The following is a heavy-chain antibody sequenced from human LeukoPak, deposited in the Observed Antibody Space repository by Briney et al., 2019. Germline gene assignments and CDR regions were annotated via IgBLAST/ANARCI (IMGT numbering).Heavy chain of an antibody. D-gene: IGHD1-26*01. CDR3: ARRLMGPLYWYFDL. J-gene: IGHJ2*01. CDR1: GGSISTGSYY. Sequence: PSQTLSLTCSVSGGSISTGSYYWSWIRQSAGKGLEWIGHIYSSGTTDYNPSLKSRVTISVDTSKNQFSLKLSSVTAADTAVYYCARRLMGPLYWYFDLWGRGTLVTVSS. CDR2: IYSSGTT. V-gene: IGHV4-61*09.